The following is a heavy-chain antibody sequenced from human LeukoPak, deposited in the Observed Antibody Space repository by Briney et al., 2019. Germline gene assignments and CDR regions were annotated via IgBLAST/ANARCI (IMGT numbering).Heavy chain of an antibody. D-gene: IGHD6-13*01. CDR1: GGSISSYY. CDR3: AREEVKAADSNWFDP. Sequence: SETLSLTCTVSGGSISSYYWSWIRQPAGKGLEWIGRIYTSGSTNYNPSLKSRVTMSVDTSKNQFSLKLSSVTAADTAVYHCAREEVKAADSNWFDPWGQGTLVTVSS. J-gene: IGHJ5*02. V-gene: IGHV4-4*07. CDR2: IYTSGST.